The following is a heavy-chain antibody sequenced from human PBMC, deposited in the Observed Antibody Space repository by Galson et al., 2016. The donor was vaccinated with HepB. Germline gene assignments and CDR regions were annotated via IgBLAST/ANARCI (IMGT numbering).Heavy chain of an antibody. CDR3: AKLDCGRDCPRDD. CDR1: GFTFRNYG. D-gene: IGHD2-21*02. V-gene: IGHV3-23*01. Sequence: SLRLSCAASGFTFRNYGMSWVRQAPGTGLEWVSHISGSGGVTYYAASVKGRFTISRDDSQNTLFLQMNSLRVEDTAVYYCAKLDCGRDCPRDDWGQGTQVTVS. CDR2: ISGSGGVT. J-gene: IGHJ4*02.